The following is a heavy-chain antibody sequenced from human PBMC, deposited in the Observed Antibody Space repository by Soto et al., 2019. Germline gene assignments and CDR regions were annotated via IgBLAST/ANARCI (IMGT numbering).Heavy chain of an antibody. V-gene: IGHV4-59*01. CDR1: GDSISGYY. CDR2: IYYSGST. D-gene: IGHD2-15*01. Sequence: QVQLQESGPGLVKPSETLSLTCTVSGDSISGYYWSWIRQPPGKGLEWIGYIYYSGSTNYNPSLKSRVTMSVDTSKVEFSLKLSSVTAADTAVYYWARERLFCPGGSCYCYFDYWGQGTLVTVSS. CDR3: ARERLFCPGGSCYCYFDY. J-gene: IGHJ4*02.